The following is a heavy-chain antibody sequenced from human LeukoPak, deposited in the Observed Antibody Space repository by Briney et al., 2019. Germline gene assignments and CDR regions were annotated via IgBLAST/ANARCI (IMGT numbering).Heavy chain of an antibody. D-gene: IGHD3-10*01. Sequence: KPGGSLRLSCAASGFTFSSYSMNWVRQAPGKGLEWVSSISSSSSYIYYADSVKGRFTISRDNAKNSLYLQMNSLRAEDTVVYYCARLAMVRGPHWFDPWGQGTLVTVSS. CDR3: ARLAMVRGPHWFDP. J-gene: IGHJ5*02. V-gene: IGHV3-21*01. CDR2: ISSSSSYI. CDR1: GFTFSSYS.